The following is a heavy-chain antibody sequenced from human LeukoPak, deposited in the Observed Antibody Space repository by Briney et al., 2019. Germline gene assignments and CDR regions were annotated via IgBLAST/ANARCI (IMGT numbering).Heavy chain of an antibody. D-gene: IGHD3-22*01. CDR2: INHGGST. CDR1: GGSFSGYY. V-gene: IGHV4-34*01. Sequence: SETLSLTCAVYGGSFSGYYWSWIRQPSGKGLEWIGEINHGGSTNYNPSLKSRVTISVDTSKNQFSLKLSSVTAADTAVYYCARGSAPRRYYYDSSGYYYVWYFDLWGRGTLVTVSS. CDR3: ARGSAPRRYYYDSSGYYYVWYFDL. J-gene: IGHJ2*01.